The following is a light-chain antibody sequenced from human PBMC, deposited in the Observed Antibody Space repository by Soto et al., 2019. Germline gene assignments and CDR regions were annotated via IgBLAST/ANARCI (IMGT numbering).Light chain of an antibody. J-gene: IGKJ5*01. CDR1: QSLLHSNGYNY. CDR3: MQALQTPFT. V-gene: IGKV2-28*01. CDR2: LGS. Sequence: DIVMTQSPLSLPVTPGEPASISCRSSQSLLHSNGYNYLDWYLQKPGQSPQLLIYLGSNRASGVTDRFRGSGSGTDFTLKISRVEAADVGVYYCMQALQTPFTFGQGTRLEIK.